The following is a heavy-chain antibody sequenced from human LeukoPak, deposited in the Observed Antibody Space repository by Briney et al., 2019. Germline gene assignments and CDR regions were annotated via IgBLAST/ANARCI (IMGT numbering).Heavy chain of an antibody. V-gene: IGHV3-53*01. J-gene: IGHJ4*02. D-gene: IGHD4/OR15-4a*01. Sequence: GGSLRLSCTVSGFTVSSNSMSWVRQAPGKGLEWVSFIYSDNTHYSDSVKGRFTISRDNSKNTLYLQMNSLRAEDTAVYYCARRAGAYSHLHDYWGQGTLVTVSS. CDR1: GFTVSSNS. CDR2: IYSDNT. CDR3: ARRAGAYSHLHDY.